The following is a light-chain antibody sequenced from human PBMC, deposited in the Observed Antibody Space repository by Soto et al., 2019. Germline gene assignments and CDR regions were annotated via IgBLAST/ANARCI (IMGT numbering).Light chain of an antibody. Sequence: TNTTVTRSRSKGEKAILSGRASQSVGSKLAWYQQKPGQAPRLLIYGASTRATGIPARFSGSGSGTEFTLTISCLQSEDFAVYYCQQYTTLPLWPFAHVTKVAIK. CDR1: QSVGSK. CDR2: GAS. V-gene: IGKV3-15*01. J-gene: IGKJ1*01. CDR3: QQYTTLPLWP.